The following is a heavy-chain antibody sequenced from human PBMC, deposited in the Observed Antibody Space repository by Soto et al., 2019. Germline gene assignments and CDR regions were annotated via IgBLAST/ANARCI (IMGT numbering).Heavy chain of an antibody. J-gene: IGHJ5*02. V-gene: IGHV4-39*01. CDR2: IYYSGST. D-gene: IGHD6-13*01. CDR1: GGSISSSSYY. Sequence: QLQLQESGPGLVKPSETLSLTCTVSGGSISSSSYYWGWIRQPPGKGLEWIGSIYYSGSTYYNPSLKSRVTISVDTSKNQFSLKLSSVTAADTAVYYCARPHPIAAAGKGWFDPWGQGTLVTVSS. CDR3: ARPHPIAAAGKGWFDP.